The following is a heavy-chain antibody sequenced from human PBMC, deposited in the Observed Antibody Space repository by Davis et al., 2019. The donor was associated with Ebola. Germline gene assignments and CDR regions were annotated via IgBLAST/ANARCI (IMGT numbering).Heavy chain of an antibody. J-gene: IGHJ5*02. Sequence: MPGGSLRLSCAVYGGSFSGYYWSWIRQPPGKGLAWIGEINHSGSTNYNPSLKSRVTISVDTSKNQFSLKLSSVTAADTAVYYCARARGSGAWFDPWGQGTLVTVSS. CDR1: GGSFSGYY. D-gene: IGHD3-10*01. V-gene: IGHV4-34*01. CDR2: INHSGST. CDR3: ARARGSGAWFDP.